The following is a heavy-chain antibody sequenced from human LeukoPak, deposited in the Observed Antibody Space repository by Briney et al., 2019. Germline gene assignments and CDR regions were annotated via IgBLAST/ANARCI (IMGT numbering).Heavy chain of an antibody. Sequence: GGSLRLSCAASGFTFSSYSMNWVRQAPGKGLEWVSSISSSSSYIYYADSVKGRFTISRDNAKNTLYLQMNSLRAEDTAVYYCAKTLSGGYYRPIDYWGQGTLVTVSS. CDR2: ISSSSSYI. CDR1: GFTFSSYS. CDR3: AKTLSGGYYRPIDY. D-gene: IGHD3-22*01. J-gene: IGHJ4*02. V-gene: IGHV3-21*04.